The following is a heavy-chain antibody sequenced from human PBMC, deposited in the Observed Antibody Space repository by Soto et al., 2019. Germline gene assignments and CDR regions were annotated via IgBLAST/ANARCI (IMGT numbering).Heavy chain of an antibody. CDR1: GFTFSSYA. J-gene: IGHJ3*02. CDR2: ISYDGSNK. CDR3: ARAIWPHAFDI. Sequence: GGSLRLSCAASGFTFSSYAMHWVRQAPGKGLEWVAVISYDGSNKYYADSVKGRFTISRDNSKNTLYLQMNSLRAEDTAVYYCARAIWPHAFDIWGQGTMVTVSS. D-gene: IGHD2-21*01. V-gene: IGHV3-30-3*01.